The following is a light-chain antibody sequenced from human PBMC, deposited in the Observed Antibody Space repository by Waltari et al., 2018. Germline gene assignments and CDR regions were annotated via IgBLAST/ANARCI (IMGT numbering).Light chain of an antibody. Sequence: QSALTQPASVSGSPGQSITISCTGTSSDIGYSNFVSWYQHHPNKAPKLILYEVNYRPSGVSDRFSGSKSGNTASLTISGLQAEDEADYYCNSFTSSTTWLFGGGTKVTVL. V-gene: IGLV2-14*01. CDR1: SSDIGYSNF. J-gene: IGLJ3*02. CDR2: EVN. CDR3: NSFTSSTTWL.